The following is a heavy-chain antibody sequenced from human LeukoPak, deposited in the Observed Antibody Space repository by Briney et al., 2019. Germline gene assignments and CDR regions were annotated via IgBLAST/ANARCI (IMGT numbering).Heavy chain of an antibody. CDR3: ARFLAPPVGLLLWFGSRDYYYGMDV. V-gene: IGHV1-18*01. D-gene: IGHD3-10*01. CDR2: ISAYNGNT. Sequence: ASVKVYCKASGYTFTSYGISWVRQAPGQGLEWMGWISAYNGNTNYAQKLQGRVTMTTDTSTSTAYMELRSLRSDDTAVYYCARFLAPPVGLLLWFGSRDYYYGMDVWGQGTTVTVSS. CDR1: GYTFTSYG. J-gene: IGHJ6*02.